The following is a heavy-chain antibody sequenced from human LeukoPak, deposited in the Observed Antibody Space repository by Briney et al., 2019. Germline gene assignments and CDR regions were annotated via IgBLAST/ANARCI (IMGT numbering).Heavy chain of an antibody. CDR3: ARVYGDYVDY. V-gene: IGHV4-59*11. CDR2: IYYSGST. CDR1: GGSISSHY. D-gene: IGHD4-17*01. Sequence: SETLSLTCTVSGGSISSHYWSWIRQPPGKGLEWIGYIYYSGSTNYNPSLKSRVTISVDTSKNQFSLKLSSVTAADTAVYYCARVYGDYVDYWGQGTLVTVSS. J-gene: IGHJ4*02.